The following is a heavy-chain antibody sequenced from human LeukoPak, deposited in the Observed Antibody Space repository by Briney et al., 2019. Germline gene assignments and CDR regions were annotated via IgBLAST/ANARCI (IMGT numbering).Heavy chain of an antibody. J-gene: IGHJ4*02. CDR1: GFTLSSYS. V-gene: IGHV3-48*01. D-gene: IGHD3-3*01. Sequence: PGGSLRLSCAASGFTLSSYSMNWVRQAPGKGLEWVSYISSSSSTIYYADSVKGRFTISRDNAKNSLYLQMNSLRAEDTAVYYCARGVLFKSLGYWGQGTLVTVSS. CDR2: ISSSSSTI. CDR3: ARGVLFKSLGY.